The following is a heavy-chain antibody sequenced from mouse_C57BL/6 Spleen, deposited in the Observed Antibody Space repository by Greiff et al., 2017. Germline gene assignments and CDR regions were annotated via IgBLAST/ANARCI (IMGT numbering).Heavy chain of an antibody. CDR2: IWWDDDK. CDR1: GFSLSTFGMG. D-gene: IGHD1-1*01. J-gene: IGHJ1*03. V-gene: IGHV8-8*01. Sequence: QVTLKVSGPGILQPSQTLSLTCSFSGFSLSTFGMGVGWIRQPSGKGLEWLAHIWWDDDKYYNPALKSRLTISKDTSKNQVFLKIANVDTADTATYYCARIGKAYYYGSSYYWYFDVWGTGTTVTVSS. CDR3: ARIGKAYYYGSSYYWYFDV.